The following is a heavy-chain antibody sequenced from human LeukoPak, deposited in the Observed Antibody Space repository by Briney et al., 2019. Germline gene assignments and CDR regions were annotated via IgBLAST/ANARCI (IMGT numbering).Heavy chain of an antibody. CDR1: GGSISSSGYY. D-gene: IGHD3-22*01. V-gene: IGHV4-39*02. J-gene: IGHJ4*02. CDR3: ARTTGRGSVDPGTSGYVDS. Sequence: SETLSLTCTVSGGSISSSGYYWDWIRQPPGQGLEWIGSVYYSGNSYYKSSLESRVTISVDTSNNRFSLKLNSVTAADTGTYYCARTTGRGSVDPGTSGYVDSWGQGSLVTVSS. CDR2: VYYSGNS.